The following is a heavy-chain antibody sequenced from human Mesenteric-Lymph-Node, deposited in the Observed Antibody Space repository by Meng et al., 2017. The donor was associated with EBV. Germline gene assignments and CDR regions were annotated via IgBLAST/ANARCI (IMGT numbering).Heavy chain of an antibody. CDR3: ARDSTGDSRRFDP. CDR2: INVGNGDT. D-gene: IGHD3-22*01. Sequence: QGQPVQSGVEVKKPGATVKVSFKVSGYSLSDLSMHWVRQAPGQRLEWMGWINVGNGDTKYSQKFHGRVTITRDTSATTAYMELRSLTSEDTAVYYCARDSTGDSRRFDPWGQGTLVTVSS. J-gene: IGHJ5*02. V-gene: IGHV1-3*01. CDR1: GYSLSDLS.